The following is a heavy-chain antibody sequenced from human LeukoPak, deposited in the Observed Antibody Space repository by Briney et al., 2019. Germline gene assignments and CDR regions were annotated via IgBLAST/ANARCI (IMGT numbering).Heavy chain of an antibody. CDR2: IYPGVSDT. CDR1: GYSFTSYW. Sequence: GESLKISCKGSGYSFTSYWIGWVRQMPGKGLEWMGIIYPGVSDTTYSPSFQGQVTISADKSISTAYLQWSSVKASDTAMYYCARRDGYCSSTSCYADYYYGMDVWGQGTTVTVSS. CDR3: ARRDGYCSSTSCYADYYYGMDV. D-gene: IGHD2-2*01. V-gene: IGHV5-51*01. J-gene: IGHJ6*02.